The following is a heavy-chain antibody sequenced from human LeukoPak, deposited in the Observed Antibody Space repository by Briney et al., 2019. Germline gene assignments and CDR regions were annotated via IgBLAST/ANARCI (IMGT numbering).Heavy chain of an antibody. CDR3: ARGDYYDSSGYYPYYFDY. J-gene: IGHJ4*02. D-gene: IGHD3-22*01. Sequence: GGSLRLSCAASGFTFSSYWVHWVRQAPGKGLVWVSRINSDGSSTSYADSVKGRFTISRDNAKNTLYLQMNSLRAEDTAVYYCARGDYYDSSGYYPYYFDYWGQGTLVTVSS. V-gene: IGHV3-74*01. CDR2: INSDGSST. CDR1: GFTFSSYW.